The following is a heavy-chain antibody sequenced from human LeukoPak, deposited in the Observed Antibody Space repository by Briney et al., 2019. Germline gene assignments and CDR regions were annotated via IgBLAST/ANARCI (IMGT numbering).Heavy chain of an antibody. CDR1: GVSISSYY. V-gene: IGHV4-4*07. CDR3: ARGSPKHDS. J-gene: IGHJ5*01. CDR2: IYTSGST. Sequence: SETLSLTCTVSGVSISSYYWSWIRQPAGKGLEWIGRIYTSGSTNHNPSLKSRVTISVDTSKNQFSLKLISVTAADTGVYYCARGSPKHDSWGQGTLVTVSS.